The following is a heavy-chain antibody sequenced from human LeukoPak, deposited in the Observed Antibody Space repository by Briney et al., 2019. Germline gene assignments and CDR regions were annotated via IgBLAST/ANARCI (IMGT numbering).Heavy chain of an antibody. Sequence: GGSLRLSCAASGFTFSNAWMSWVRQAPGKGLEWVSVIYSGGSTYYADSVKGRFTISRDNSKNTLYLQMNSLRAEDTAVYYCASMYFSQYLQHWGQGTLVTVSS. V-gene: IGHV3-53*01. CDR1: GFTFSNAW. CDR3: ASMYFSQYLQH. J-gene: IGHJ1*01. CDR2: IYSGGST. D-gene: IGHD2-8*01.